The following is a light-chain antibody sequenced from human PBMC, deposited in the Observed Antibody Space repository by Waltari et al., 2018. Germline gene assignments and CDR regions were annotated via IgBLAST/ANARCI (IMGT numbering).Light chain of an antibody. Sequence: QSALTQPPSVSGSPGQSVTISCTGTRRDVGSYNSCSWYQQPPRTAPKLMIYEVSNRPSGVPDRFSGSKSGNTAFLIISGLQAEDEADYYCSSYTSSSTPVFGGGTKLTVL. CDR1: RRDVGSYNS. J-gene: IGLJ2*01. V-gene: IGLV2-18*02. CDR3: SSYTSSSTPV. CDR2: EVS.